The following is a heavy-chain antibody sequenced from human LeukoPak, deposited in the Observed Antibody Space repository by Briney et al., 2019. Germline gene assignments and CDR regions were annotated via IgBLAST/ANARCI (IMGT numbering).Heavy chain of an antibody. CDR1: GYTFTSYD. J-gene: IGHJ3*02. CDR3: ARTGDPAYDAFDI. D-gene: IGHD7-27*01. V-gene: IGHV1-18*01. Sequence: ASVKVSCKASGYTFTSYDISWVRQAPGQGLQWMGWISGYNGNTNYAQKFQGGVTMTRDTSISTAYMELSGLRSDDTAVYYCARTGDPAYDAFDIWGQGTLVTVSS. CDR2: ISGYNGNT.